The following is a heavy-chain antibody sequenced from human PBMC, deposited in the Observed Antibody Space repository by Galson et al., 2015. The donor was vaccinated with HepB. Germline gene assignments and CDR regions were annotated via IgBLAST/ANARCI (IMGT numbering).Heavy chain of an antibody. J-gene: IGHJ3*02. CDR3: AREVAMIVVVVDAFDI. V-gene: IGHV6-1*01. D-gene: IGHD3-22*01. CDR2: TYYRSKWYN. Sequence: CAISGDSVSSNSAAWNWIRQSPSRGLEWLGRTYYRSKWYNDYAVSVKSRITINPDTSKNQFSLQLNPVTPEDTAVYYCAREVAMIVVVVDAFDIWGQGTMVTVSS. CDR1: GDSVSSNSAA.